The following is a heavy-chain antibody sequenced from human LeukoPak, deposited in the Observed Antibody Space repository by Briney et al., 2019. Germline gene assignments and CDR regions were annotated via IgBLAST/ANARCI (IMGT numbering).Heavy chain of an antibody. CDR2: IYYSGST. Sequence: TASETLSLTCTVSGGSISGYYWIWIRQPPGKGLEWIGYIYYSGSTTYNPSLKSRLTISVDTSKNQFSLKLSSVTAADTAVYYCARHYPNHYGDAFDYWGQGTLVTVSS. D-gene: IGHD4-17*01. CDR3: ARHYPNHYGDAFDY. CDR1: GGSISGYY. V-gene: IGHV4-59*08. J-gene: IGHJ4*02.